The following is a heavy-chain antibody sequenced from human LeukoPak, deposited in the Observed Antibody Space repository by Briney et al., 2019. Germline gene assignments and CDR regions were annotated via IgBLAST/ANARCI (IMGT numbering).Heavy chain of an antibody. Sequence: SETLSLTCAVYGGSFSGYYWSWIRQPPGKGLEWIGEINHSGSTNYNPSLKSRVTISVDTSKNQFPLKLSSVTAADTAVYYCARGGGWRRHYYDSSGYSQENWFDPWGQGTLVTVSS. CDR3: ARGGGWRRHYYDSSGYSQENWFDP. CDR2: INHSGST. V-gene: IGHV4-34*01. CDR1: GGSFSGYY. J-gene: IGHJ5*02. D-gene: IGHD3-22*01.